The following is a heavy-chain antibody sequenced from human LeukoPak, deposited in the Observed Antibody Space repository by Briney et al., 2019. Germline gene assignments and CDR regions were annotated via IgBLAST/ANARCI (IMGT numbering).Heavy chain of an antibody. Sequence: GESLKISCKGSGYSFTSYWISWVRQMPGKGLEWMGRIDPSDSYTNYSPSFQGHVTISADKSISTAYLQWSSPKASDTAMYYCARAVSVVPAASYYYYGMDVWGKGTTVTVSS. CDR3: ARAVSVVPAASYYYYGMDV. D-gene: IGHD2-2*01. CDR2: IDPSDSYT. J-gene: IGHJ6*04. V-gene: IGHV5-10-1*01. CDR1: GYSFTSYW.